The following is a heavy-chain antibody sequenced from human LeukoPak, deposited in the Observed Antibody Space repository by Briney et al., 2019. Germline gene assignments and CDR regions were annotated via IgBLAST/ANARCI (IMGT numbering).Heavy chain of an antibody. Sequence: GGSLRLSYAASGFTFSSFAMTWIRQSPGKGLEWVSAVSASGTDTFHADSVRGRFTISRDNSKNTLYVQMNSLRAEDTAVYYCATNWNLDYWGQGTLVTVSS. V-gene: IGHV3-23*01. CDR1: GFTFSSFA. CDR2: VSASGTDT. D-gene: IGHD1-1*01. J-gene: IGHJ4*02. CDR3: ATNWNLDY.